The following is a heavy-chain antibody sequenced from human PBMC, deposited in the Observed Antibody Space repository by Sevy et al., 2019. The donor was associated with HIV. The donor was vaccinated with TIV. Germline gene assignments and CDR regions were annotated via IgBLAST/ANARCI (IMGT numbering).Heavy chain of an antibody. CDR3: ARLFDDSSGPPSDY. CDR2: IYYSGGT. V-gene: IGHV4-39*01. Sequence: SETLSLTCTVSGDSISSSNFYWGWIRQPPGKGLEWIGSIYYSGGTYYNPSLKSRVTISVDTSKDQFSLNLRSVTAADTAVYYCARLFDDSSGPPSDYWGQGTLVTVSS. CDR1: GDSISSSNFY. D-gene: IGHD3-22*01. J-gene: IGHJ4*02.